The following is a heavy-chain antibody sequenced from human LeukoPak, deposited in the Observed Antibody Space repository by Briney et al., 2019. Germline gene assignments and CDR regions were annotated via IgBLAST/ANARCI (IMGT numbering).Heavy chain of an antibody. D-gene: IGHD3-22*01. Sequence: SETLSLTCTVSCFSISSGYHWGWIRQSPGQGLVWIGTIFRTGSAYYNASLKSRATRAVDTSTHQFSLKLGSVTAADTAVYYCARLTYSYDSASSGYYYFDNWGQGALVSVSS. CDR2: IFRTGSA. CDR3: ARLTYSYDSASSGYYYFDN. V-gene: IGHV4-38-2*02. J-gene: IGHJ4*02. CDR1: CFSISSGYH.